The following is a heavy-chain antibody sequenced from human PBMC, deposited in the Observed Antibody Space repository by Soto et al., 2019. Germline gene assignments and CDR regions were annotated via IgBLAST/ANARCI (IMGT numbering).Heavy chain of an antibody. CDR1: GGTFSSYA. D-gene: IGHD3-10*01. J-gene: IGHJ6*02. V-gene: IGHV1-69*13. CDR3: GLHGEGYGYYYYYGMDV. Sequence: ASVKVSCKASGGTFSSYAISWVRQAPGQGLEWMGGIIPIFGTANYAQKFQGRVTITADESTSTAYMELSSLRSEDTAVYYCGLHGEGYGYYYYYGMDVWGQGTTVTVSS. CDR2: IIPIFGTA.